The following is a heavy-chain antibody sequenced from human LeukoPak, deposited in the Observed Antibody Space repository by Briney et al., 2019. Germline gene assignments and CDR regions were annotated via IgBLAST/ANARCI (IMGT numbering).Heavy chain of an antibody. CDR3: TKEASISSGFDY. Sequence: GGSLRLSWAASGFTFDDYTMHWVRQAPGKGLEWVSHISWDGGSTHYADSVKGRFTISRDNSKDSLYLQMNSLRSEDTALYYCTKEASISSGFDYWGQGTLVTVSS. CDR1: GFTFDDYT. CDR2: ISWDGGST. J-gene: IGHJ4*02. V-gene: IGHV3-43*01. D-gene: IGHD6-6*01.